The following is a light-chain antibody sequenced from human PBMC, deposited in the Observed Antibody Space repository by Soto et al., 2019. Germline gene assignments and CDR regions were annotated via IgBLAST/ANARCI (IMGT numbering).Light chain of an antibody. Sequence: EIVMTQSPATLSVSPGDKATLSCRASQSVSNNLAWYQQKPGQAPRLLIYFASTRATGIPARFSGSGSGTEFSLTISSLQSEDLALYYGQQYNKWPLTFGGGTKVETK. V-gene: IGKV3-15*01. CDR2: FAS. CDR3: QQYNKWPLT. CDR1: QSVSNN. J-gene: IGKJ4*01.